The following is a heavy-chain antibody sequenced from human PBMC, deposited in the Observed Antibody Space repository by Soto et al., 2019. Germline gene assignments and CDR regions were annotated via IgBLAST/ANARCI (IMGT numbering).Heavy chain of an antibody. CDR1: GYSFTNYG. CDR3: ARDRGVAPPVAGNTHYYYYMDV. V-gene: IGHV1-18*01. CDR2: ISAYNGNT. D-gene: IGHD6-19*01. Sequence: QDRLVQSGVEVKKPGASVRVSCKASGYSFTNYGITWVRQAPGQGFEWMGWISAYNGNTNYAQKFQGRVTLTTDASTSTAYLEFRSLRSDDRAGYYCARDRGVAPPVAGNTHYYYYMDVWGKGTTVTVSS. J-gene: IGHJ6*03.